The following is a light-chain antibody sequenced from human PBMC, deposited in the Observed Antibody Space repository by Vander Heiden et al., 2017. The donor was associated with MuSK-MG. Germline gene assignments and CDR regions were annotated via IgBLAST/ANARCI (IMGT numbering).Light chain of an antibody. J-gene: IGKJ2*01. CDR2: LGS. V-gene: IGKV2-28*01. CDR3: RQAIQTPYT. CDR1: QSLLHSNGYND. Sequence: DIVMTQSPLSLPVTTGEPASISCRSSQSLLHSNGYNDLDAYLQKPGQSPQGRSYLGSNRASGVPDRCTATGSGTDFTLKISRVEAEDIGVYYSRQAIQTPYTFGQGTKLEIK.